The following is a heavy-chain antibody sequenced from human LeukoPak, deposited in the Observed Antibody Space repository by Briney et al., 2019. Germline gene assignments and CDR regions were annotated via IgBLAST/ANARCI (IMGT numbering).Heavy chain of an antibody. CDR2: IYYSGST. D-gene: IGHD1-20*01. CDR1: GGSISSYY. Sequence: PSETLSLTSTVSGGSISSYYWSWIRQPPGKGLEWIGYIYYSGSTNYNPSLKSRVTISVDTSKNQFSLKLSSVTAADTAVYYCARVGVTGELYPDYYYYMDVWGKGTTVTVSS. CDR3: ARVGVTGELYPDYYYYMDV. J-gene: IGHJ6*03. V-gene: IGHV4-59*01.